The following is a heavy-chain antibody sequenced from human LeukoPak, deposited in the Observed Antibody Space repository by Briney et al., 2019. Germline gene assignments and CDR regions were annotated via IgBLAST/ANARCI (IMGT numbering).Heavy chain of an antibody. J-gene: IGHJ4*02. D-gene: IGHD1-26*01. CDR3: AREGDTARGFDY. CDR1: GYSISSGYY. Sequence: PSETLSLTCAVSGYSISSGYYWGWIRQPPGKGLEWIGSIYHSGSTYYNPSLKSRVTISVDTSKNQFSLKLSSVTAAATAVYYSAREGDTARGFDYWGQGTLVTVSS. V-gene: IGHV4-38-2*02. CDR2: IYHSGST.